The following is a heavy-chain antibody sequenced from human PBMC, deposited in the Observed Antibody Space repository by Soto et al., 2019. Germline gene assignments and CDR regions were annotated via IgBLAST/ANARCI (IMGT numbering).Heavy chain of an antibody. V-gene: IGHV3-30-3*01. CDR3: AREGVGATSINFDY. CDR1: GFTFSSYA. J-gene: IGHJ4*02. CDR2: ISYDGSNK. D-gene: IGHD1-26*01. Sequence: QVQLVESGGGVVQPGRSLRLSCAASGFTFSSYAMHWVRQAPGKGLEWVAVISYDGSNKYYADSVKGRFTFSRDNSKNPLYLQMNSLRAEDTAVYYCAREGVGATSINFDYWGQGTLVTVSS.